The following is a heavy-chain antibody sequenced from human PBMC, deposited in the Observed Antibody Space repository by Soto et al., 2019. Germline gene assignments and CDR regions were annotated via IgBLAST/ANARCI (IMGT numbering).Heavy chain of an antibody. D-gene: IGHD3-10*01. Sequence: SETLSLTCTVSGGSISSYYWSWIRQPPGKGLEWIGYIYYSGSTNYNPSLKSRVTISVDTSKNQFSLKLSSVTAADTAVYYCARRGRGWGVSDYAYYYYMFVWGKVTTATVS. CDR3: ARRGRGWGVSDYAYYYYMFV. V-gene: IGHV4-59*08. CDR2: IYYSGST. J-gene: IGHJ6*03. CDR1: GGSISSYY.